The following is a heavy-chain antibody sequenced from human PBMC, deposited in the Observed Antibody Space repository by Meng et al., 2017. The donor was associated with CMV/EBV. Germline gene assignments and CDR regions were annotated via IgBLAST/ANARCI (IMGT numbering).Heavy chain of an antibody. Sequence: GESLKISCAASGFTFSSYAMSWVRQAPGKGLEWVSAISGSGGSTYYADSVEGRFTISRDNSKNTLYLQMNSLRAEDTAVYYCAKISGRTVSPYCSSTGCYTGRGYFDYWGQGTLVTVSS. V-gene: IGHV3-23*01. D-gene: IGHD2-2*02. CDR2: ISGSGGST. CDR3: AKISGRTVSPYCSSTGCYTGRGYFDY. CDR1: GFTFSSYA. J-gene: IGHJ4*02.